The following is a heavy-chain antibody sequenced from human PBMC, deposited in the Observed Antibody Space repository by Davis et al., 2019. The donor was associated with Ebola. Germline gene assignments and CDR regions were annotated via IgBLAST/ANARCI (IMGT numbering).Heavy chain of an antibody. CDR1: GFTFSSYS. J-gene: IGHJ5*02. D-gene: IGHD4-17*01. CDR2: ISSSSSYI. CDR3: ARGATVTTTDL. V-gene: IGHV3-21*01. Sequence: GESLKISCAASGFTFSSYSMNWVRQAPGKGLEWVSSISSSSSYIYYADSVKGRFTISRDNAKNSLYLQMNSLRAEDTAVYYCARGATVTTTDLWGQGTLVTVSS.